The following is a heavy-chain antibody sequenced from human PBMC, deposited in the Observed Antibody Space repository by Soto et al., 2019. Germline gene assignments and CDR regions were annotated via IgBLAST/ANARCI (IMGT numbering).Heavy chain of an antibody. CDR1: GFTFSSYW. CDR3: TRDSNSPFDY. J-gene: IGHJ4*02. D-gene: IGHD1-7*01. V-gene: IGHV3-7*01. Sequence: GGSLRLSCAASGFTFSSYWMSWVRQDPGKGLEWVANIKQDGSEIYYVDSVKGRFTISRDNAKKSQYLQMNSLRAEDTAVYYCTRDSNSPFDYWGQGTLVTVSS. CDR2: IKQDGSEI.